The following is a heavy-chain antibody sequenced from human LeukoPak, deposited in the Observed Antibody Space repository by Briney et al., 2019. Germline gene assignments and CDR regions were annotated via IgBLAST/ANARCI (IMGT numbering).Heavy chain of an antibody. D-gene: IGHD3-10*01. Sequence: SETLSLTCAVYGGSFSGYYWSWIRQPPGKGLEWIGEINHSGSTNYNPSLKSRVTISVDTSKNQFSLKLSSVTAADTAVYYCARHYYYGSGSYYGGPNYYYYYMDVWGKGTTVTISS. J-gene: IGHJ6*03. CDR2: INHSGST. V-gene: IGHV4-34*01. CDR1: GGSFSGYY. CDR3: ARHYYYGSGSYYGGPNYYYYYMDV.